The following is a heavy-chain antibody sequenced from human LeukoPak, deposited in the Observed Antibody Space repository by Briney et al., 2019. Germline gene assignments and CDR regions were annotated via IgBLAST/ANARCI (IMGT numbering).Heavy chain of an antibody. Sequence: GGSLRLSCVVSEFTFSNNWMYWVRQAPGKGLVWVSRISSDGSSTDFADSVKGRFTISRDSAKNTLYLQMNSLGAEDTAMYYCAPICSSGNCFQTRFDYWGQGTLVTVSS. CDR3: APICSSGNCFQTRFDY. J-gene: IGHJ4*02. V-gene: IGHV3-74*01. D-gene: IGHD2-15*01. CDR1: EFTFSNNW. CDR2: ISSDGSST.